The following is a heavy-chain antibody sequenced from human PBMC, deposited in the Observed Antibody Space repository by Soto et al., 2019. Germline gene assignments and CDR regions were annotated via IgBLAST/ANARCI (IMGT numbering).Heavy chain of an antibody. CDR3: ATDFLTMIVGKHHDAFDI. J-gene: IGHJ3*02. CDR1: GYTLTELS. D-gene: IGHD3-22*01. CDR2: FDPEDGET. V-gene: IGHV1-24*01. Sequence: SVKVSCKVSGYTLTELSMHWVRQAPGKGLEWMGGFDPEDGETIYAQKFQGRVTMTEDTSTDTAYMELSSLRSEDTAVYYCATDFLTMIVGKHHDAFDIWGQGTMVTVSS.